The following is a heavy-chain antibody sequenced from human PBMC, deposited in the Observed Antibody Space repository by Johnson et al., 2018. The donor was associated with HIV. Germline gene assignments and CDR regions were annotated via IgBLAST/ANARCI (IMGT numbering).Heavy chain of an antibody. V-gene: IGHV3-20*04. CDR1: GFIFDDYG. D-gene: IGHD3-16*02. CDR2: INWNGGST. Sequence: VQLVESGGGVVRPGGSQRLSCAASGFIFDDYGMSWVRQAPGKGLEWVSSINWNGGSTGYGDSVKGRFPISRDNAKNSLYLQMNSLRAEDTAVYYCATISVSPSRVDDAFDIWGQGTMVTVSS. J-gene: IGHJ3*02. CDR3: ATISVSPSRVDDAFDI.